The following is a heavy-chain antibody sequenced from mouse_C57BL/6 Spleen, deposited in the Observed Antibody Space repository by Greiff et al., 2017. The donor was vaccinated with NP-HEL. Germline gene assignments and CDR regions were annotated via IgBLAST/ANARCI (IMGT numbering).Heavy chain of an antibody. CDR1: GFTFSSYA. CDR2: ISDGGSYT. CDR3: AKRGYDGYPWFAY. J-gene: IGHJ3*01. V-gene: IGHV5-4*01. D-gene: IGHD2-3*01. Sequence: EVQLVESGGGLVKPGGSLKLSCAASGFTFSSYAMSWVRQTPEKRLEWVATISDGGSYTYYPDNVKGRFTISRDNAKNNLYLQMSHLKSEDTAMYYCAKRGYDGYPWFAYWGQGTLVTVSA.